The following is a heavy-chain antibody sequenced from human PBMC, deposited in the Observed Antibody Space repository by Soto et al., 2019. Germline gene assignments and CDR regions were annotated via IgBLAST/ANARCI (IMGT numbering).Heavy chain of an antibody. V-gene: IGHV1-69*01. CDR2: VSPSFRTS. CDR3: ARVLYYGSGSYPPYGMDV. Sequence: QVQLVQSGAEVKKPGSSVKVSCKTSGVSFNNNGIGWVRQAPGHGLEWMGGVSPSFRTSNYPRKFQGRISITADASTRTVNMDLSILTSEDTAQYYCARVLYYGSGSYPPYGMDVWGQGTTVSGSS. J-gene: IGHJ6*02. CDR1: GVSFNNNG. D-gene: IGHD3-10*01.